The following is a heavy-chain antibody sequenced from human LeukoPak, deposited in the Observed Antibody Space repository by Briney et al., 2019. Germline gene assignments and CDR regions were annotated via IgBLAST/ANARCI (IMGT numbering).Heavy chain of an antibody. Sequence: GESLKISCKGSGYSFTSYWISWVRQMPRKGLEWMGRIDPSDSYTNYSPSFQGHVTISTDKSISTAYLQWSSLKASDTAMYYCARHLTYYFGPWGQGTLVTVSS. CDR2: IDPSDSYT. J-gene: IGHJ5*02. CDR1: GYSFTSYW. D-gene: IGHD3-10*01. V-gene: IGHV5-10-1*01. CDR3: ARHLTYYFGP.